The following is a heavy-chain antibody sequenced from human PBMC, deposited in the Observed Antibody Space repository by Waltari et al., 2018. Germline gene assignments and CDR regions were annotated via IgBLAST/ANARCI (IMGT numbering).Heavy chain of an antibody. CDR3: AKDLLPTGVFDY. J-gene: IGHJ4*02. D-gene: IGHD3-10*01. V-gene: IGHV3-23*01. Sequence: EVQLLESGGGLVQPGGSLRLSWAAYGFRLSKYSRIWVRQVPGKGLEWVSAASDCGGSSYYADSVKGRFTISRDNSKNMLYLQMKYLSAEDTALYYCAKDLLPTGVFDYWGQGALVTVSS. CDR2: ASDCGGSS. CDR1: GFRLSKYS.